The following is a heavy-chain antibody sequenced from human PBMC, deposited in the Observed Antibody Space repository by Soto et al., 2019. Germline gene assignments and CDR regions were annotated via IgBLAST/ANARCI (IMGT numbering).Heavy chain of an antibody. D-gene: IGHD6-19*01. Sequence: SETLSLTCTVSGGSISSYYWSWIRQPPGKGLEWIGYIYYSGSTNYNPSLKSRVTISVDTSKNQFSLKLSSVTAADTAVYYCARHRGEQWLAPKHYYYFYMDVWGKGTTVTVS. CDR3: ARHRGEQWLAPKHYYYFYMDV. CDR1: GGSISSYY. J-gene: IGHJ6*03. CDR2: IYYSGST. V-gene: IGHV4-59*08.